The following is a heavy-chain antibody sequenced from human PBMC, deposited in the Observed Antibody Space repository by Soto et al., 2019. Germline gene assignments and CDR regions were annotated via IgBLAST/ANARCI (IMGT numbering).Heavy chain of an antibody. CDR1: GFTFSDYY. D-gene: IGHD3-16*01. J-gene: IGHJ3*02. Sequence: GGSLRLSCAASGFTFSDYYMSWIRQAPGKGLEWVGFIRSKAYGGTTEYAASVKGRFTISRDDSKSIAYLQMNSLKTEDTAVYYCTRESGYYDYIWGSYTDAFDIWGQGTMVT. V-gene: IGHV3-49*03. CDR3: TRESGYYDYIWGSYTDAFDI. CDR2: IRSKAYGGTT.